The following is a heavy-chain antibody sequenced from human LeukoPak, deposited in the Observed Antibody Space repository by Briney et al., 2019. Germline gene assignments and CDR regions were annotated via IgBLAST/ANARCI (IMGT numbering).Heavy chain of an antibody. CDR2: ISSSSNYI. V-gene: IGHV3-21*01. D-gene: IGHD6-13*01. J-gene: IGHJ3*02. CDR3: ARRSGHSSSWGLDALDI. Sequence: GGSLRLSCAASGFTFSSYSMNWVRQAPGKGLEWVSSISSSSNYIYYADSVKGRFTISRDNAKNSLYLQMNSLRAEDTAVYYCARRSGHSSSWGLDALDIWGQGTVVTVSS. CDR1: GFTFSSYS.